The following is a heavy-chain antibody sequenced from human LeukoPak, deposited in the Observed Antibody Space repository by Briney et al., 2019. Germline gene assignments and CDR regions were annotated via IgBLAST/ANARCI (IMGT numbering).Heavy chain of an antibody. V-gene: IGHV1-2*02. D-gene: IGHD3-3*01. CDR3: ATGITIFGVVILDY. J-gene: IGHJ4*02. Sequence: GASVKVSCKASGYTFTGYYMHWVRQAPEQGLEWMGWINPNSGGTNYAQKFQGRVTMTRDTSISTAYMELSRLRSDDTAVYYCATGITIFGVVILDYWGQGTLVTVSS. CDR1: GYTFTGYY. CDR2: INPNSGGT.